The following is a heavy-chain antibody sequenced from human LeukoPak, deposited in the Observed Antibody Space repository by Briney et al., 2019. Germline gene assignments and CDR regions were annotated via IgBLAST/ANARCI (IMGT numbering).Heavy chain of an antibody. CDR2: IYTSGST. V-gene: IGHV4-4*07. CDR1: GGSISSYY. Sequence: PSETLSLTCTVSGGSISSYYWSWIRQPAGKGLEWIGRIYTSGSTNYNPSLKSRVTMSVDTSKNQFSLKLSSVTAADTAVYYCAREVGGSGGYYNRVNYYYYYMDVWGKGTTVTVSS. CDR3: AREVGGSGGYYNRVNYYYYYMDV. J-gene: IGHJ6*03. D-gene: IGHD3-10*01.